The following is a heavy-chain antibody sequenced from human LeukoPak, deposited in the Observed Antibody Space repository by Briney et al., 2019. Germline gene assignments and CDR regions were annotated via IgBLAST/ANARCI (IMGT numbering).Heavy chain of an antibody. Sequence: SETLSLTCTVSGGSISSYYWSWIRQPAGKGLEWIGRIYTSGSTNYNPSLKSRVTMSVDTSKNQFSLKLSSVTAADTAVYYCARDQMEDIAVDAFDIWGQGTMVTVSS. J-gene: IGHJ3*02. V-gene: IGHV4-4*07. CDR3: ARDQMEDIAVDAFDI. D-gene: IGHD5-12*01. CDR1: GGSISSYY. CDR2: IYTSGST.